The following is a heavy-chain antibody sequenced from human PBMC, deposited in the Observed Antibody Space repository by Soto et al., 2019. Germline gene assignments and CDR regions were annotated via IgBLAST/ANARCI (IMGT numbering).Heavy chain of an antibody. CDR1: GFTFSDYY. CDR3: ARTRYYDFWSGSDCDC. Sequence: QVQLVESGGGLVKPGGSLRLSCAASGFTFSDYYMSWIRQAPGKGLEWVSYISSSGSTIYYADSVKGRFTISRDNXKXQLYLQMNSLRAEDTAVYYCARTRYYDFWSGSDCDCWGQGTLVTVSS. J-gene: IGHJ4*02. CDR2: ISSSGSTI. D-gene: IGHD3-3*01. V-gene: IGHV3-11*01.